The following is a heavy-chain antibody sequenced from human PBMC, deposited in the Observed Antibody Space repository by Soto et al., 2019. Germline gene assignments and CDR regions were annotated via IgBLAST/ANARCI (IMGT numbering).Heavy chain of an antibody. D-gene: IGHD6-6*01. J-gene: IGHJ4*02. CDR2: IWYDGSNK. Sequence: GGSLRLSCAASGFTFSSYGMHWVRQAPGKGLEWVAVIWYDGSNKYYADSVKGRFTISRDNSKNTLYLQMNSLRAEDTAVYYCARDRRSSYFDYWGQGTLVTVSS. CDR1: GFTFSSYG. V-gene: IGHV3-33*01. CDR3: ARDRRSSYFDY.